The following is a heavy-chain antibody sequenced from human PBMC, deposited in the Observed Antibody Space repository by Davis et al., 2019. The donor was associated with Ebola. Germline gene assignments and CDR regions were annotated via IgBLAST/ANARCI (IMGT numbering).Heavy chain of an antibody. V-gene: IGHV1-8*02. Sequence: ASVKVSCKASGGTFSTYAISWVRQATGQGLEYMGWMKPYSGNTGYAQQFQGRVTMTRNTSINTAYMELSSLRSDDTAVYYCARGLGLLGFWGSYYGMDVWGKGTTVTVSS. J-gene: IGHJ6*04. CDR1: GGTFSTYA. CDR2: MKPYSGNT. D-gene: IGHD2-21*01. CDR3: ARGLGLLGFWGSYYGMDV.